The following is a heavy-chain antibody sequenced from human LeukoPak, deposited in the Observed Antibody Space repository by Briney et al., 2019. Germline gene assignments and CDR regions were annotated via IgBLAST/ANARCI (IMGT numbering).Heavy chain of an antibody. J-gene: IGHJ5*02. CDR2: IYYSGST. Sequence: SETLSLTCTVSGGSISSRPYYWGWIRQPPGKGLEWIGSIYYSGSTYYNPSLKSRVTISVDTSKNQFSLKLSSVTAADTAVYYCARRNGWPSYWFDPWGQGTLVTVSS. V-gene: IGHV4-39*01. CDR1: GGSISSRPYY. CDR3: ARRNGWPSYWFDP. D-gene: IGHD3-3*01.